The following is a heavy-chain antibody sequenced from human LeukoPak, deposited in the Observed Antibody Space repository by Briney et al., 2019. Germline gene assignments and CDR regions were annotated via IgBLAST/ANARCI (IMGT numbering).Heavy chain of an antibody. CDR3: ATATSGWYPRFDY. CDR2: IYYSGST. CDR1: GGSFSGYY. J-gene: IGHJ4*02. D-gene: IGHD6-19*01. V-gene: IGHV4-34*01. Sequence: SETLSLTCAVYGGSFSGYYWSWIRQPPGKGLEWIGSIYYSGSTYYNPSLKSRVTISVDTSKNQFSLKLNSMTAADTAVYYCATATSGWYPRFDYWGQGTLVTFSS.